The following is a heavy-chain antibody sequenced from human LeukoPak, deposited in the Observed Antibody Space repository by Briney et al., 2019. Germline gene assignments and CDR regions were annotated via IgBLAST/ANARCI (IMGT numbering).Heavy chain of an antibody. CDR3: ARRVGATSPVDY. CDR1: GYGFTSYW. Sequence: AESLKISCKGSGYGFTSYWIGWVRQMPGKGLEWMGVVYPGDSDTRYSPSFQGQVTISVDKSISTAYLQWSSLKASDTAMYYCARRVGATSPVDYWGQGTLVTVSS. V-gene: IGHV5-51*01. CDR2: VYPGDSDT. J-gene: IGHJ4*02. D-gene: IGHD1-26*01.